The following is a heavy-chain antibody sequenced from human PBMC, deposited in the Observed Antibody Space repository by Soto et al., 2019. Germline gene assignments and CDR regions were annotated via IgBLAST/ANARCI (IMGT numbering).Heavy chain of an antibody. D-gene: IGHD3-9*01. CDR2: INPSGGST. J-gene: IGHJ4*02. CDR3: ARGSQGGFDWLLFIDY. V-gene: IGHV1-46*01. CDR1: GYTFTSYY. Sequence: ASVKVACKASGYTFTSYYMHWVRQTPGQGLEWMGIINPSGGSTSYAQKFQGRVTMTRDTSTSTVYMELSSLRSEDTAVYYCARGSQGGFDWLLFIDYWGQGTLVTVSS.